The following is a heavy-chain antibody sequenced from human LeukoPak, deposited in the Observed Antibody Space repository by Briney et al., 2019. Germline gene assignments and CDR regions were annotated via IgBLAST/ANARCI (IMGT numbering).Heavy chain of an antibody. CDR1: GYSFTSYW. D-gene: IGHD2-2*01. J-gene: IGHJ4*02. CDR3: ARHEDCSSTSCPAYY. CDR2: IYPGDSDT. V-gene: IGHV5-51*01. Sequence: GESLKISCKGSGYSFTSYWIGWVRQMPGKGLEWMGIIYPGDSDTRYGPSFQGQVTISADKSISTAYLQWSSLKASDTAMYYCARHEDCSSTSCPAYYWGQGTLVTVSS.